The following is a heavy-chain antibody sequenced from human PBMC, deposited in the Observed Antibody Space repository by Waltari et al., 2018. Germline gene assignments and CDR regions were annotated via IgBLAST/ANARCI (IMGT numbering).Heavy chain of an antibody. V-gene: IGHV4-39*07. CDR2: IYYSGST. CDR3: ARVGYDHLLGGVGYFDL. D-gene: IGHD2-8*01. J-gene: IGHJ2*01. CDR1: GGSISSSSYY. Sequence: QLQLQESRPGMVKPSEPLSLTCTVPGGSISSSSYYSGRTRQPPGKGLEWIGSIYYSGSTYYNPSLKSRVTISVDTSKNQFSLKLSSVTAADTAVYYCARVGYDHLLGGVGYFDLWGRGTLVTVSS.